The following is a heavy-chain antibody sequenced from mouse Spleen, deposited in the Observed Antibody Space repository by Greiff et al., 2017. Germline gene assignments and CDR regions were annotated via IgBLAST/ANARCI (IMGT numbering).Heavy chain of an antibody. CDR3: ARSSTVDFDY. J-gene: IGHJ2*01. V-gene: IGHV1-82*01. Sequence: VKLQESGPELVKPGASVKISCKASGYAFSSSWMNWVKQRPGKGLEWIGRIYPGDGDTNYNGKFKGKATLTADKSSSTAYMQLSSLTSEDSAVYFCARSSTVDFDYWGQGTTLTVSS. CDR1: GYAFSSSW. CDR2: IYPGDGDT. D-gene: IGHD1-1*01.